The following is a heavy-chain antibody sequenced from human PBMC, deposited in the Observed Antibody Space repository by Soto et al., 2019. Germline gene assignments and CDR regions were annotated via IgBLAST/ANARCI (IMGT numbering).Heavy chain of an antibody. CDR3: TKDVTAGGADV. Sequence: EVQLVESGGGLVQPGGSLTLSCVASGSTFEDYAMHWVRQAPGKGLEWVAGMYWGSNRIDYADSVRGRFATSRDNAERSLYLQMNSLTGDDTAFYYCTKDVTAGGADVWGKGTMVTVSS. CDR2: MYWGSNRI. D-gene: IGHD2-21*01. CDR1: GSTFEDYA. V-gene: IGHV3-9*01. J-gene: IGHJ6*04.